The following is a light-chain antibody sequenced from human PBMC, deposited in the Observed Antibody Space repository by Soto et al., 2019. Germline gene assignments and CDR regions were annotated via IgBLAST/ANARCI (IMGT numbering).Light chain of an antibody. CDR3: SSYTSSSFYV. J-gene: IGLJ1*01. Sequence: QSALTQPASVSGSPGQSITISCTGTSSDVGGYNYVSWYQQHPGKAPKIMIYDVSNRPSGVSNRFSGSKSGNTASLPISGLQAEDEADYYCSSYTSSSFYVFGTGTKLTVL. V-gene: IGLV2-14*01. CDR2: DVS. CDR1: SSDVGGYNY.